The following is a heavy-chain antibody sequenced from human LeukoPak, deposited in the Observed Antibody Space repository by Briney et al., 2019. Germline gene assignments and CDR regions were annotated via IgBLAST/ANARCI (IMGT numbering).Heavy chain of an antibody. Sequence: GSLRLSSAASGFTFSTYVMSWVRQAPGKGLEWVSTISANGGSTYYTDSVKGRFTISRDNSKNTLYLQMNSLRAEDTAVYYCAKPPPDSSSWLFDYWGQGTLVTVSS. CDR2: ISANGGST. CDR3: AKPPPDSSSWLFDY. D-gene: IGHD6-13*01. V-gene: IGHV3-23*01. J-gene: IGHJ4*02. CDR1: GFTFSTYV.